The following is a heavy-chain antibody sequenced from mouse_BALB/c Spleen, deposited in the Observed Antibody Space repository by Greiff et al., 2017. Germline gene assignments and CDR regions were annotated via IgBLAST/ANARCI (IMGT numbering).Heavy chain of an antibody. D-gene: IGHD2-1*01. CDR1: GFSLTSYG. Sequence: VQLQQSGPGLVQPSQSLSITCTVSGFSLTSYGVHWVRQSPGKGLEWLGVIWSGGSTDYNAAFISRLSISKDNSKSQVFFKMNSLQADDTAIHYCARAYGNYFYYAMDYWGQGTSVTVSS. V-gene: IGHV2-4-1*01. CDR2: IWSGGST. J-gene: IGHJ4*01. CDR3: ARAYGNYFYYAMDY.